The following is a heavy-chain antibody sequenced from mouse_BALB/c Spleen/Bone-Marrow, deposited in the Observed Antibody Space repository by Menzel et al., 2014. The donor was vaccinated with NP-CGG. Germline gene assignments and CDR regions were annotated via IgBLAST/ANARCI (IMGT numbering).Heavy chain of an antibody. CDR3: ASFGFAY. J-gene: IGHJ3*01. V-gene: IGHV1-26*01. CDR1: GYSFTDYY. Sequence: EVQRVESGPELVKPGASVKISCKASGYSFTDYYMHWVKQSHVKSLEWIGRINPYNGATSYNQNFKDKASLTVDKSSRTAYMELHSLTSEDSAVYYCASFGFAYWGQGTLVTVSA. CDR2: INPYNGAT.